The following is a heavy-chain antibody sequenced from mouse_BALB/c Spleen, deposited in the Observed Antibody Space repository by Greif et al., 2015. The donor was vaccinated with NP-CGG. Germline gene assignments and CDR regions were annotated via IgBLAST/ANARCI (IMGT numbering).Heavy chain of an antibody. J-gene: IGHJ4*01. D-gene: IGHD2-1*01. CDR3: ARCYGNYDYAMDY. CDR2: IHPSDSET. Sequence: VQLQQSGAELVRPGASVKLSCKASGYSFTSYWMNWVKQRPGQGLEWIGVIHPSDSETRLNQKFKDKATLTVDKSSSTAYMQPSSPTSEDSAVYYCARCYGNYDYAMDYWGQGTSVTVSS. CDR1: GYSFTSYW. V-gene: IGHV1-69*02.